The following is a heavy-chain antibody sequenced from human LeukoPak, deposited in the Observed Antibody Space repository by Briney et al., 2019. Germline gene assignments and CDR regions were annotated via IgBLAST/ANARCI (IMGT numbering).Heavy chain of an antibody. D-gene: IGHD3-3*01. CDR3: ARETSGQGYFQY. CDR1: GYSISSGYY. CDR2: IHHSGST. J-gene: IGHJ1*01. Sequence: PSETLSLTCTVSGYSISSGYYWGWIRQPPGKGLEWIGSIHHSGSTYYNPSLKSRVTISIDTPKNQFSLKLSSVTAADTAVYYCARETSGQGYFQYWGQGTLVTVSS. V-gene: IGHV4-38-2*02.